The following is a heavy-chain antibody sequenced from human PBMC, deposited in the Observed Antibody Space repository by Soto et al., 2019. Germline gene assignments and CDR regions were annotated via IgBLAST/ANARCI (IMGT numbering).Heavy chain of an antibody. Sequence: SGPTLVKPTPTLTLTCTFSGFSLSTSGVGVGWIRQPPGKALEWLALIYWDDDKRYSPSLKSRLTITKDTSKNQVVLTMTNMDPVDTATYYCAHMCGSSWYRFTYYYYYYMDVWGKGTTVTVSS. CDR1: GFSLSTSGVG. CDR3: AHMCGSSWYRFTYYYYYYMDV. D-gene: IGHD6-13*01. CDR2: IYWDDDK. J-gene: IGHJ6*03. V-gene: IGHV2-5*02.